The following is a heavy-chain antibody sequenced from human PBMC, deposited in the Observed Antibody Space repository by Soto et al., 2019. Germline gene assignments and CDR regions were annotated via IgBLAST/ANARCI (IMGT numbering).Heavy chain of an antibody. V-gene: IGHV3-30*18. Sequence: QPGGSLRLSCAASGFTFSSYVMHWVRQAPGKGLEWVAVISYDGSNKYYADSVKGRFTISRDNSKHTLYLQMNSLRPEDTAVYYCAKDLEGYCTTTSCYTYFGLDVWGQGTTVTVSS. CDR3: AKDLEGYCTTTSCYTYFGLDV. J-gene: IGHJ6*02. CDR2: ISYDGSNK. CDR1: GFTFSSYV. D-gene: IGHD2-2*01.